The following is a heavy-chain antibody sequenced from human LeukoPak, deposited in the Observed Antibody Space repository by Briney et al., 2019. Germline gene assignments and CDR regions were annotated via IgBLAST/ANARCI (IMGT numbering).Heavy chain of an antibody. J-gene: IGHJ5*02. V-gene: IGHV3-74*01. CDR3: VRANWNGPNWFDP. Sequence: GGSLRLSCAASGFTFSSYWMHWVRQAPGKGLVWVSRINSDGSRTSYADSVKGRFTISRDNAKNTLYLQMNSLRAEDTAVYYCVRANWNGPNWFDPWGQGTLVTVSS. CDR2: INSDGSRT. D-gene: IGHD1-1*01. CDR1: GFTFSSYW.